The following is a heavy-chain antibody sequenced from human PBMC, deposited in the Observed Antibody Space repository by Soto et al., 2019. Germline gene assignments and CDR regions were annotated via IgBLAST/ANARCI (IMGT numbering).Heavy chain of an antibody. D-gene: IGHD3-16*01. CDR2: ISWNSGSI. CDR1: GFSFNDYA. J-gene: IGHJ6*03. V-gene: IGHV3-9*01. CDR3: AIDSLSGGGNYYYYMDV. Sequence: GGSLRLSCAASGFSFNDYAMNWVRQAPGKGLEGVSVISWNSGSIDYAESVKGRFTISRDNAKNSLYLQMGSLRAEDTALYFFAIDSLSGGGNYYYYMDVWAKGTTVTVSS.